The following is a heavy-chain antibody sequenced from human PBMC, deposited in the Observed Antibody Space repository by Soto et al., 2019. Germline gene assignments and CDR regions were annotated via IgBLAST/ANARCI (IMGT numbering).Heavy chain of an antibody. CDR3: ARGYSCGLRYFDY. CDR2: INHSGST. D-gene: IGHD5-18*01. V-gene: IGHV4-34*01. CDR1: GGSFGGYY. Sequence: PSETLSLTCAVYGGSFGGYYWSWIRQPPGKGLEWIGEINHSGSTNYNPSLKSRVTISVDTSKNQFSLKLSSVTAADTAVYYCARGYSCGLRYFDYWGQGTLVTVSS. J-gene: IGHJ4*02.